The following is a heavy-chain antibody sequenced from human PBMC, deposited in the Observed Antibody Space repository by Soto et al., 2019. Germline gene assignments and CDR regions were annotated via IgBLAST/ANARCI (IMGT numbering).Heavy chain of an antibody. Sequence: EVQLLESGGGMVEPRGSLKLSCAASGFSFGTYVMNWVRQAPGKGLEWVSGISGSGGRVYSADSVKGRFTISRDNSRNTLYLQMNSLRAEDTAIYHCAKDRSGWYYFDYWGQGTLVTVTS. V-gene: IGHV3-23*01. D-gene: IGHD6-19*01. CDR1: GFSFGTYV. CDR3: AKDRSGWYYFDY. CDR2: ISGSGGRV. J-gene: IGHJ4*02.